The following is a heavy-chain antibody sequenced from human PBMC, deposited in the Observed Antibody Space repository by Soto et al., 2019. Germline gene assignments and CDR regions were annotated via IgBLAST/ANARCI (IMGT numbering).Heavy chain of an antibody. CDR2: IIPIFGTA. CDR3: ASSTAGITGTTMPSGYFDS. CDR1: GGTFSSYA. J-gene: IGHJ4*02. D-gene: IGHD1-20*01. V-gene: IGHV1-69*13. Sequence: SVKVSCKASGGTFSSYAISWVRQAPGQGLEWMGGIIPIFGTANYAQKFQGRVTITADESTSTAYMELSSLRSEDTAVYYCASSTAGITGTTMPSGYFDSWGQGTLVTVSS.